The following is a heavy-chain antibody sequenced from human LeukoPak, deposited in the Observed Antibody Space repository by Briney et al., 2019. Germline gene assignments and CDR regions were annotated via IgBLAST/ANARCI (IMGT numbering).Heavy chain of an antibody. CDR2: IYYSGST. D-gene: IGHD2-2*01. CDR3: ARGLGYCSSTNCYGFLYAFDI. J-gene: IGHJ3*02. CDR1: GGSISSSNYY. Sequence: SETLSLTCTVSGGSISSSNYYWGWIRQPPGKGLEWIGNIYYSGSTYYNPSLKSRVTISVDTSKNQFSLKLSSVTDADTAVYYCARGLGYCSSTNCYGFLYAFDIWGQGTMVTVSS. V-gene: IGHV4-39*07.